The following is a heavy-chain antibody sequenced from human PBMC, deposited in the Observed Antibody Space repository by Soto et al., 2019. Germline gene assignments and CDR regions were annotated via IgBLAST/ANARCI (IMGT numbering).Heavy chain of an antibody. D-gene: IGHD1-26*01. CDR2: INAGNGNT. Sequence: GASVKVSCKASGYTFTSYAMHWVRQAPGQRLEWMGWINAGNGNTKYSQKFQGRVTITRDTSASTAYMELSSLRSEDTAVYYCARVPYSGTRWDAFDIWGQGTMVTVSS. CDR1: GYTFTSYA. CDR3: ARVPYSGTRWDAFDI. J-gene: IGHJ3*02. V-gene: IGHV1-3*01.